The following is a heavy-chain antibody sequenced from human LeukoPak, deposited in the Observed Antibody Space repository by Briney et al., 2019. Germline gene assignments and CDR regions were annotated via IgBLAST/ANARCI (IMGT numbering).Heavy chain of an antibody. Sequence: GGSLRLSCAASGFTFSNYAIHWVRQAPGKGLEWVAFISYDGNDKYYADSVKGRFTTSRDNSNNALYLQMHSLRPEDTAVYSCAKDGVNCSGTSCSYGMDVWGQGTTVTVSS. CDR1: GFTFSNYA. CDR3: AKDGVNCSGTSCSYGMDV. CDR2: ISYDGNDK. D-gene: IGHD2-2*01. V-gene: IGHV3-30*18. J-gene: IGHJ6*02.